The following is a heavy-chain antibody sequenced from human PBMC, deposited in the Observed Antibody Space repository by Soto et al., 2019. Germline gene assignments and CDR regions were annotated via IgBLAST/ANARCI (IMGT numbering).Heavy chain of an antibody. J-gene: IGHJ4*02. V-gene: IGHV3-23*01. D-gene: IGHD2-21*01. Sequence: EVQLLESWGGLIQPGGSLRLSCEASGFTFSSYGMTWVRLAPGKGLEWVSTISGSGGRTFYADPVKGRFTISRDNSKNTLYLQMNSLRAEDTAVYYCAKEMIASTLADFFDYWGQGTLVTVSS. CDR2: ISGSGGRT. CDR3: AKEMIASTLADFFDY. CDR1: GFTFSSYG.